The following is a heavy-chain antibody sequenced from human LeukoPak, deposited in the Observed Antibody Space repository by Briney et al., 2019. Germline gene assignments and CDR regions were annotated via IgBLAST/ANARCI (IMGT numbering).Heavy chain of an antibody. J-gene: IGHJ4*02. CDR3: ARRSRGYSYGCFDY. Sequence: SETLSLTCAVSGGSISSSNWWSWVRQPPGKGLEWIGEIYHSGSTNYNPSLKSRVTISVDKSKNQFSLKLSSVTAADTAVYYCARRSRGYSYGCFDYWGQGTLVTVSS. CDR1: GGSISSSNW. CDR2: IYHSGST. V-gene: IGHV4-4*02. D-gene: IGHD5-18*01.